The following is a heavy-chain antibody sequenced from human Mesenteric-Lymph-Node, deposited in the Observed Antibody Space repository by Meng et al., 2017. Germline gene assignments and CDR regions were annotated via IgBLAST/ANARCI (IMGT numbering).Heavy chain of an antibody. V-gene: IGHV1-8*01. J-gene: IGHJ4*02. CDR2: MSPSTDNT. CDR1: GYTFTSYH. Sequence: QVQLVQSGGEVKEPGASVKVSCKASGYTFTSYHINWVRQATGQGPEWMGWMSPSTDNTGYAEKFQGRVTMTRDTSISTAYMELSSLKSEDTAVYYCARGVAAGVDYWGQGTLVTVSS. D-gene: IGHD6-13*01. CDR3: ARGVAAGVDY.